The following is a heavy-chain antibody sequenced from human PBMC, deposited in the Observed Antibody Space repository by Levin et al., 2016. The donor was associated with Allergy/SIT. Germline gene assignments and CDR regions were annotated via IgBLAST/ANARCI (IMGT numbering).Heavy chain of an antibody. CDR3: ARGVINGYSYGPVFHFDY. CDR2: IYYSGST. CDR1: GGSISSGGYY. V-gene: IGHV4-31*03. Sequence: SETLSLTCTVSGGSISSGGYYWSWIRQHPGKGLEWIGYIYYSGSTYYNPSLKSRVTISVDTSKNQFSLKLSSVTAADTAVYYCARGVINGYSYGPVFHFDYWGQGTLVTVSS. J-gene: IGHJ4*02. D-gene: IGHD5-18*01.